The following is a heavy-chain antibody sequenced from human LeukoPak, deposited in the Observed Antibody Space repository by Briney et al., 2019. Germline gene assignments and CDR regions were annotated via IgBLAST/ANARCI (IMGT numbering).Heavy chain of an antibody. J-gene: IGHJ6*02. CDR1: GFTFRNYV. CDR2: TSSDLNVK. Sequence: GGSLRLSCAASGFTFRNYVIHWVRQAPGKGLEWVAVTSSDLNVKLYADSVKGRFTISRDNSKNTLYLQMNSLRAEDTAVYYCARADCGGDCYPKFYYYYGMDVWGQGTTVTVSS. D-gene: IGHD2-21*02. CDR3: ARADCGGDCYPKFYYYYGMDV. V-gene: IGHV3-30-3*01.